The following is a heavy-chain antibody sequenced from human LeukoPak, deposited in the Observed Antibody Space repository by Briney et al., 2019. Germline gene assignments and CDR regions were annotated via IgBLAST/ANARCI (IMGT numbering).Heavy chain of an antibody. CDR3: ARDYGGNFAYDAFDI. CDR1: GFTFGSYS. CDR2: ISWNSGSI. D-gene: IGHD4-23*01. V-gene: IGHV3-20*04. Sequence: GGSLRLSCAASGFTFGSYSMSWVRQAPGKGLEWVSGISWNSGSIGYADSVKGRFTISRDNAKNSLYLQMNSLRAEDTALYYCARDYGGNFAYDAFDIWGQGTMVTVSS. J-gene: IGHJ3*02.